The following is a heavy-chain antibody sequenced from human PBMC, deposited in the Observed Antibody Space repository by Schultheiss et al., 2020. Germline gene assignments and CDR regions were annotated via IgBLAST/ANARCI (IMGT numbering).Heavy chain of an antibody. V-gene: IGHV5-51*01. CDR1: GYSFTSYW. CDR2: IYPGDSDT. CDR3: ARDNRIAVAGWRWYFDL. J-gene: IGHJ2*01. Sequence: GESLKISCKGSGYSFTSYWIGWVRQMPGKGLEWMGIIYPGDSDTRYSPSFQGQVTISADKSIVTAYLQWSSLKASDTAMYYCARDNRIAVAGWRWYFDLWGRGTLVTVS. D-gene: IGHD6-19*01.